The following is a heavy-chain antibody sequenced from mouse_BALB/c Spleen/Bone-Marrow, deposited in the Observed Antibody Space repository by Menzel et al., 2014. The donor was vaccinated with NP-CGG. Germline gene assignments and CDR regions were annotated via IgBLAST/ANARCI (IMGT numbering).Heavy chain of an antibody. CDR1: GYTFTDYN. CDR3: ASHQLGRFAY. D-gene: IGHD4-1*02. Sequence: EVQLQQSGPELVKPGASVKIPCEASGYTFTDYNMDWVKQSHGKSLEWIGDINPNNGGTIYNQKFKGKATLTVDKSSSTAYMELRSLTSEDTAVYYCASHQLGRFAYWGQGTLVTVSA. CDR2: INPNNGGT. J-gene: IGHJ3*01. V-gene: IGHV1-18*01.